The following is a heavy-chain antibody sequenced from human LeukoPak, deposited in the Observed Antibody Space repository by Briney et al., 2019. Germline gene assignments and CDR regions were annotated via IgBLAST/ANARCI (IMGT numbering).Heavy chain of an antibody. Sequence: GGSLRLSCAASGFTFSSYGMSWVRQAPGKGLVWVSAISGSGGTTYYADSVKGRFTISRDNSKNTLFLEMNSLRVEDTAVYYCAKGRGFRVWDPWDNWGQGTLITVSS. CDR2: ISGSGGTT. CDR1: GFTFSSYG. J-gene: IGHJ4*02. D-gene: IGHD3-16*01. V-gene: IGHV3-23*01. CDR3: AKGRGFRVWDPWDN.